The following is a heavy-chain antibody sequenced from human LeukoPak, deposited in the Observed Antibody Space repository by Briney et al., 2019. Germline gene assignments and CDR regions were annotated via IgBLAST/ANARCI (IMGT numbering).Heavy chain of an antibody. V-gene: IGHV1-8*03. D-gene: IGHD2-8*01. CDR1: GYTFTSYV. Sequence: GASVNVSCKASGYTFTSYVIHWVRQATGQGLAWVGLMNPNSGNTRYAQKLQGRVTITRSTSISTAYMELSSLRSEDTAVYYCARGLVTNGVWRGGWFDPWGQGTLVTVSS. CDR2: MNPNSGNT. J-gene: IGHJ5*02. CDR3: ARGLVTNGVWRGGWFDP.